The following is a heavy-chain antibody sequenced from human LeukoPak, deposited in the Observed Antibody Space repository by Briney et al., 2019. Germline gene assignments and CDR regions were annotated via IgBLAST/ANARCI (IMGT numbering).Heavy chain of an antibody. CDR2: IRPSGDNT. CDR1: GFTFSSYD. Sequence: GGALRLSCAASGFTFSSYDMTWVRQAPGRGLEWVSSIRPSGDNTYYGDSVKGRFTISRDNSKNTVYLQMNNMRVDDTAVYYCARVAGWHWFDPWGQGPLVPVPS. J-gene: IGHJ5*02. D-gene: IGHD6-19*01. CDR3: ARVAGWHWFDP. V-gene: IGHV3-23*01.